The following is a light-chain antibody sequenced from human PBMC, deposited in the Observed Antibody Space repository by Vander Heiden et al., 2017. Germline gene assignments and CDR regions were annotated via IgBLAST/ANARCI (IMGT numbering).Light chain of an antibody. CDR2: RAS. J-gene: IGKJ4*01. Sequence: EIVMTQSPATLSVSPGGRATLSCRASQSISNNLVRYQQKPGQAPRLLIYRASTRATGIPARFSGSGSGTEFTLTISSRQSEDFALYYCQQYNYWPPLTFGGGTKVEIK. CDR3: QQYNYWPPLT. V-gene: IGKV3-15*01. CDR1: QSISNN.